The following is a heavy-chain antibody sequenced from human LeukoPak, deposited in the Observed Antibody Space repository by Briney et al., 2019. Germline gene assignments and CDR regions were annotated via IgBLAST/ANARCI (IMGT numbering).Heavy chain of an antibody. CDR3: AAGEKGTSWCDDLQY. Sequence: ASVTVSFKSSGYTFIDFYIHWVRQAPGQGLAWMGCMNPKSGDTNYVQKSQGRVTMTRDTSIRTAYMELSSLISEDTAVYYCAAGEKGTSWCDDLQYWGQGTQVIVSS. V-gene: IGHV1-2*02. CDR1: GYTFIDFY. D-gene: IGHD2-8*01. J-gene: IGHJ1*01. CDR2: MNPKSGDT.